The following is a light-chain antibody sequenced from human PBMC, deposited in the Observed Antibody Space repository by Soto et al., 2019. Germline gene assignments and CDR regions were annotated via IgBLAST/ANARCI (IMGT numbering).Light chain of an antibody. Sequence: EIVMTQSPDTLSVSPGDRAALSCRTSQSVSSDLAWYQQKPGQAPRLLIYGASTRATGIPARFSGSGSGTEFPLTISSLQSEDFAVYYCHHYSSWPPYTFGQGTKVDIK. CDR3: HHYSSWPPYT. V-gene: IGKV3D-15*01. J-gene: IGKJ2*01. CDR1: QSVSSD. CDR2: GAS.